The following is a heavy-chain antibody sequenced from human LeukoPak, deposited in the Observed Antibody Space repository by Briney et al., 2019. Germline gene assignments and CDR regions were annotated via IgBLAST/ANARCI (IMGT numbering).Heavy chain of an antibody. D-gene: IGHD3-22*01. CDR3: ARPRDSAYCDY. CDR2: IYPGDSDT. CDR1: GYSFTSYW. V-gene: IGHV5-51*01. Sequence: GESRKISCKGSGYSFTSYWIGWVRQMPGKGLEWMGIIYPGDSDTRYSPSFQGQVTISADKSISTAYLQSRSLEASDTAMYYCARPRDSAYCDYWGQGTLVTVSS. J-gene: IGHJ4*02.